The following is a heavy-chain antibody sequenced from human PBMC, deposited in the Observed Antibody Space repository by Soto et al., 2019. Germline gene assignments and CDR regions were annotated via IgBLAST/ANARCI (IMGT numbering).Heavy chain of an antibody. D-gene: IGHD3-3*01. Sequence: GASVKVSCKASGYTFTSYGISWVRQAPGQGLEWMGWISAYNGNTNYAQKLQGRVTMTTDTSTSTAYMELRSLRSDDTAVYYCARSGHTISGVVPRRNWFDPWGQGTLVTVSS. CDR2: ISAYNGNT. J-gene: IGHJ5*02. CDR3: ARSGHTISGVVPRRNWFDP. CDR1: GYTFTSYG. V-gene: IGHV1-18*01.